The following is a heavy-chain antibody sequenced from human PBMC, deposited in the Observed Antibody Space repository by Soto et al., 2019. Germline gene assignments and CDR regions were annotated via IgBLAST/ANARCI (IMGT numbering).Heavy chain of an antibody. CDR1: GGSISSGGYY. J-gene: IGHJ6*02. CDR2: IYYSGST. CDR3: ARARRGYSGYDLWDYGMDV. Sequence: QVQLQESGPGLVKPSQTLSLTCTVSGGSISSGGYYWSWIRQHPGKGLEWIGYIYYSGSTYYNPSLKSRVTISVDTSKNQFSLKLSSVTAADTAVYYCARARRGYSGYDLWDYGMDVWGQGTTVTVSS. V-gene: IGHV4-31*03. D-gene: IGHD5-12*01.